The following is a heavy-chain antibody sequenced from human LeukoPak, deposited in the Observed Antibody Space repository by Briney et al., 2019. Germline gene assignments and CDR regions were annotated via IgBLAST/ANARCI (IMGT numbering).Heavy chain of an antibody. CDR1: GGSISSYY. CDR3: AREVPPGGGNSKCYFSY. D-gene: IGHD5-12*01. Sequence: PSETLSLTCTVSGGSISSYYWSWIRQPPGKGLEWIGYIYYSGSTNYNPSLKSRVTISVDTSKNQFSLKLSSVTAADTAVYYCAREVPPGGGNSKCYFSYLGQGTLVTGSS. J-gene: IGHJ4*02. CDR2: IYYSGST. V-gene: IGHV4-59*01.